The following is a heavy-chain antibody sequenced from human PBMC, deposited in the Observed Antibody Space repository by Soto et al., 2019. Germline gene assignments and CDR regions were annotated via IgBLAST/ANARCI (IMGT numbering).Heavy chain of an antibody. CDR1: GGSISSGGYS. CDR2: IYHSGST. V-gene: IGHV4-30-2*01. Sequence: QLQLQESGSGLVKPSQTLSLTCAVSGGSISSGGYSWSWIRQPPGKGLEWIGYIYHSGSTYYNPSPQKRGTLTVRRSKNPFPPKLSSVTAADTAVYYCARVPGPWGQGTLVTVSS. D-gene: IGHD7-27*01. CDR3: ARVPGP. J-gene: IGHJ5*02.